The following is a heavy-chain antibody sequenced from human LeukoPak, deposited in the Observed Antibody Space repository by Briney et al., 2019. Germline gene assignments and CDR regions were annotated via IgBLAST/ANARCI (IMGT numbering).Heavy chain of an antibody. V-gene: IGHV3-11*01. J-gene: IGHJ4*02. D-gene: IGHD5-24*01. CDR3: AKARRDGYNSWGIFDY. Sequence: GGSLRLSCAASGFTFSDYYMSWIRQAPGKGLEWVSYISSSGSTIYYADSVKGRFTISRDNAKNSLYLQMNSLRAEDVALYYCAKARRDGYNSWGIFDYWGQGTLVTVSS. CDR1: GFTFSDYY. CDR2: ISSSGSTI.